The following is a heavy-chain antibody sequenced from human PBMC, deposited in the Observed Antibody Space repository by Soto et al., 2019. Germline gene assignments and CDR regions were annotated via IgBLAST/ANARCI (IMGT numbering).Heavy chain of an antibody. Sequence: QVQLQESGPGLVKPSQTLSLTCTVSGGSISSGGYYWSWIRQHPGKGLEWIGYIYYSGSTYHNPSLKSRVTISVDTSKNQFSLKLSSVTAADTAVYYCARDHPLFYYDSSGEDAFDIWGQGTMVTVSS. CDR2: IYYSGST. J-gene: IGHJ3*02. D-gene: IGHD3-22*01. CDR1: GGSISSGGYY. V-gene: IGHV4-31*03. CDR3: ARDHPLFYYDSSGEDAFDI.